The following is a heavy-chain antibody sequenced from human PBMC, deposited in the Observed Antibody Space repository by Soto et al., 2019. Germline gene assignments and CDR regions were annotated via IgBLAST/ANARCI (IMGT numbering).Heavy chain of an antibody. CDR2: IIPIFGTA. CDR3: ASGEPNWFDP. CDR1: GGTFSSYV. J-gene: IGHJ5*02. D-gene: IGHD1-26*01. Sequence: QVQLVQSGAEVKKPGSSVKVSCKASGGTFSSYVVRWVRQAPGQVLEWVGGIIPIFGTANYAQKFQGRVTITADKSTSTVYMELSSLRSDDTAVYYCASGEPNWFDPWGQGTLVTVSS. V-gene: IGHV1-69*06.